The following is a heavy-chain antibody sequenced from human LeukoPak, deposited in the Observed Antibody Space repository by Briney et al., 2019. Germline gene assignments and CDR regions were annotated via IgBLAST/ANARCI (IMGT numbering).Heavy chain of an antibody. CDR1: GFTFSDYY. V-gene: IGHV3-11*04. Sequence: GSLRLSCAASGFTFSDYYMSWIRQAPGKGLEWVSYISTSGSGTYYADSVKGRFTISRDNAKNSLYLQMNSLRADDTAVYYCAKGGVAIVVAGNLSWGQGTLVTVSS. J-gene: IGHJ5*02. D-gene: IGHD3-22*01. CDR3: AKGGVAIVVAGNLS. CDR2: ISTSGSGT.